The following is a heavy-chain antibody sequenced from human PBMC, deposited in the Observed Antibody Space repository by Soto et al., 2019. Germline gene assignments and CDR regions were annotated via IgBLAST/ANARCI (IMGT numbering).Heavy chain of an antibody. CDR1: GGSFSGYY. CDR3: ARGQRQLAAFDY. V-gene: IGHV4-34*01. Sequence: SETLSLTCAVYGGSFSGYYWSWIRQPPGKGLEWIGEINHSGSTNYNPSLKSRVTISVDTSKNQFSLKLSSVTAADTAVYYCARGQRQLAAFDYWGQGTLVTVSS. J-gene: IGHJ4*02. D-gene: IGHD6-6*01. CDR2: INHSGST.